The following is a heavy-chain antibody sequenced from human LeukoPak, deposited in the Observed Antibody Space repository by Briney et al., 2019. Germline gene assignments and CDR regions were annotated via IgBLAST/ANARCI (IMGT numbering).Heavy chain of an antibody. Sequence: SETLSLTCTVSGGSISSYYWSWIRQPPGKGLEWIGYIYYSGSTNYNPSLKSRVTISVDTSKNQFSLKLSSVTAADTAVYYCARAGPGYDFWSGYSTFDYWGQGTLVTVSS. D-gene: IGHD3-3*01. CDR2: IYYSGST. CDR1: GGSISSYY. J-gene: IGHJ4*02. V-gene: IGHV4-59*08. CDR3: ARAGPGYDFWSGYSTFDY.